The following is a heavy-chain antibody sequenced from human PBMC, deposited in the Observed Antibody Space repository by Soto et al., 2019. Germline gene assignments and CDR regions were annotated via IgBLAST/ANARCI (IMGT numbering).Heavy chain of an antibody. Sequence: QVPLVQSGAEVKKPGASVKVSCKVSGYTFTSYGISWVRQAPGQGLEWMGWISGYNGDTNYAQKFQGRFTLTTDSSASPAFMELRSLRTDDTDVYYCERAPQTVAGAGIWYWGQGTLVTVSS. V-gene: IGHV1-18*04. CDR1: GYTFTSYG. D-gene: IGHD6-13*01. CDR2: ISGYNGDT. J-gene: IGHJ4*02. CDR3: ERAPQTVAGAGIWY.